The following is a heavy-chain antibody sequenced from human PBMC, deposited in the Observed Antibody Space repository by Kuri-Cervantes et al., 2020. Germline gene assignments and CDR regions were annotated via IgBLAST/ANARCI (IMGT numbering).Heavy chain of an antibody. CDR3: ARSRTAARRSWFDP. J-gene: IGHJ5*02. Sequence: SQTLSLTCAVYGGSFSGYYWSWIRQPPGKGLEWIGEINHSGSTNYNPSLKSRVTISVDKSKNQFSLKLSSVTAADTAVYYCARSRTAARRSWFDPWGQGTLVTVSS. CDR2: INHSGST. CDR1: GGSFSGYY. D-gene: IGHD6-6*01. V-gene: IGHV4-34*01.